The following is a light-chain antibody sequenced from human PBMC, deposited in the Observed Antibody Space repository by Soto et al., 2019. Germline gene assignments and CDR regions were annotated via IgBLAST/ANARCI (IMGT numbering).Light chain of an antibody. Sequence: EIVLTQSPGTLSLSRGERATLSCRASQSVIYLAWYQQKPGQAPRLLFYGASNRATGIPGRFSGSGSGTDFTLTISRMEPEDSAVYYCHQYGIVPWTFGQGTKVEIK. CDR2: GAS. CDR3: HQYGIVPWT. J-gene: IGKJ1*01. CDR1: QSVIY. V-gene: IGKV3-20*01.